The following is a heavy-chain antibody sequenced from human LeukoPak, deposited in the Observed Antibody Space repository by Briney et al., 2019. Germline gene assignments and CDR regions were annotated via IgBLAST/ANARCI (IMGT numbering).Heavy chain of an antibody. V-gene: IGHV3-7*04. D-gene: IGHD3-16*01. CDR3: ARGPSSGNALNY. CDR2: IKQDGSEK. J-gene: IGHJ4*02. CDR1: GFTFSSYA. Sequence: GGSLRLSCAASGFTFSSYAMSWVRQAPGKGLEWVANIKQDGSEKDYVDSVKGRFTISRDNAKKSLYLQMNSLRAEDTAVYYCARGPSSGNALNYWGQGTLVTVSS.